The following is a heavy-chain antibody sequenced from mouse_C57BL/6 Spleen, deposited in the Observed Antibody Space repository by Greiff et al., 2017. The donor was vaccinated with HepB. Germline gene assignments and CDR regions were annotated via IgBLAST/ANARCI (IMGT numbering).Heavy chain of an antibody. J-gene: IGHJ1*03. D-gene: IGHD3-3*01. CDR2: IYPGGGYT. CDR1: GYTFTNYW. Sequence: QVQLKQSGAELVRPGTSVKMSCKASGYTFTNYWIGWAKQRPGHGLEWIGDIYPGGGYTNYNEKFKGKATLTADKSSSTAYMQFSSLTSEDSAIYYCARGDGGYFDVWGTGTTVTVSS. CDR3: ARGDGGYFDV. V-gene: IGHV1-63*01.